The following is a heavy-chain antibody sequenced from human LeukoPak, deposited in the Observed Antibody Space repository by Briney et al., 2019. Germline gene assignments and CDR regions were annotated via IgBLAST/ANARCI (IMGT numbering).Heavy chain of an antibody. V-gene: IGHV4-31*03. CDR2: IYPRGSA. CDR3: ARGDPYSYYGMDV. CDR1: GGSISSGGYY. J-gene: IGHJ6*02. Sequence: SETLSLTCTVSGGSISSGGYYWSSLPQPPGQALARIGYIYPRGSAYYSPSLKSRVIISADTSNNQFSLKLTSVTAADTAVYYCARGDPYSYYGMDVWGQGTTVTVSS.